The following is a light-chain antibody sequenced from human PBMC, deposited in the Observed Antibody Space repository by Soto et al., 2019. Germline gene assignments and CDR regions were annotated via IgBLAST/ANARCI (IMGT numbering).Light chain of an antibody. CDR1: HDIRDH. Sequence: IQMTQSPSSLSASVGDRVTLTCQASHDIRDHLNWYQQKPGKPPKLLIYDASNLQTGVQSTFSGSGSGTDFTFSISSLQPEAIATYFCHQYDNLSQTFGPGTKVDIK. J-gene: IGKJ3*01. CDR2: DAS. V-gene: IGKV1-33*01. CDR3: HQYDNLSQT.